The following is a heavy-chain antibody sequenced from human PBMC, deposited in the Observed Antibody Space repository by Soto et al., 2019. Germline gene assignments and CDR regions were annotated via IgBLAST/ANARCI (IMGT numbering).Heavy chain of an antibody. Sequence: PGGSLRLSCAASGFTFSIYGMHWVRQAPGKGLERVAMISYDGSNIYYTESVKGRFAISRDNSRNTLYLQMNSLRAEDTAVYYCAKKLPGSWQQLPEYWGPGTLVTVSS. CDR2: ISYDGSNI. D-gene: IGHD6-13*01. CDR1: GFTFSIYG. CDR3: AKKLPGSWQQLPEY. J-gene: IGHJ4*02. V-gene: IGHV3-30*18.